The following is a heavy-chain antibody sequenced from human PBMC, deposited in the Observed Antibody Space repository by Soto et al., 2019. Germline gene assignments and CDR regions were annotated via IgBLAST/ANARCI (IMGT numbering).Heavy chain of an antibody. D-gene: IGHD4-17*01. V-gene: IGHV4-30-4*01. CDR1: GGSISSGDYY. J-gene: IGHJ5*02. CDR3: ARDYGDYANNWFDP. Sequence: PSETLSLTCTVSGGSISSGDYYWSWIRQLPGKGLEWIGYIYYSGSTYYNPSLKSRVTISVDTSKNQFSLKLSSVTAADTAVYYCARDYGDYANNWFDPWGQGTMVTAPQ. CDR2: IYYSGST.